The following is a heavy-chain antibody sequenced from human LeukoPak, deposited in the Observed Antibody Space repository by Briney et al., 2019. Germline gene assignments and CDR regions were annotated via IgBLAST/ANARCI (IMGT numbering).Heavy chain of an antibody. Sequence: PSETLSLTCAVSGYSISRGYSWGWFRQPPGKGLEWIGNMYHSESTHYNPSLKSRVTISADTSKNQFSLKLSSVTAADTAVYYCARFDHVWETHGMDAFDLWGQGTMVTVSS. CDR2: MYHSEST. J-gene: IGHJ3*01. CDR3: ARFDHVWETHGMDAFDL. CDR1: GYSISRGYS. V-gene: IGHV4-38-2*01. D-gene: IGHD3-16*01.